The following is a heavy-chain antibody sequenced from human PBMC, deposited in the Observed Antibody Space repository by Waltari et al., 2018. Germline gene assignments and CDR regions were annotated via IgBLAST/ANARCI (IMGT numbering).Heavy chain of an antibody. CDR3: ARLPDISGWPFDY. D-gene: IGHD6-25*01. V-gene: IGHV4-59*08. J-gene: IGHJ4*02. Sequence: QVQLQESGPGLLKPSETLSLTCTVSTGSINSDYWTWIRQPPGKGLEWIGYISYNGRTKYNPSLKSRVTLSIDTSKKHFSLNLNSVTAADTAVYYCARLPDISGWPFDYWGQGTLVTVAS. CDR1: TGSINSDY. CDR2: ISYNGRT.